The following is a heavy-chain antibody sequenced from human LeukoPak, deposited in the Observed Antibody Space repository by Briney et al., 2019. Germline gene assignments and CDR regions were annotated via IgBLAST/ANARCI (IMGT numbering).Heavy chain of an antibody. CDR1: GFTFDDYA. Sequence: GGSLRLSCAASGFTFDDYAMHWVRQAPGKGLEWVSGISWNSGSIGYADSVKGRFTISRDNAKNSLYLQMNSLRAEDTAVYYCARDSVFKYYYGSGSYFKHHYYYYYMDVWGKGTTVTVSS. J-gene: IGHJ6*03. CDR3: ARDSVFKYYYGSGSYFKHHYYYYYMDV. V-gene: IGHV3-9*01. CDR2: ISWNSGSI. D-gene: IGHD3-10*01.